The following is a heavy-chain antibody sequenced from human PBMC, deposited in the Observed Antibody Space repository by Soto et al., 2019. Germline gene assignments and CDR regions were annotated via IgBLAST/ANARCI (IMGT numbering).Heavy chain of an antibody. Sequence: PSETLSLTCAVSGGSISSSNWWGWVRQPPGKGLEWIGEIYHSGSTNYNPSLKSRVTISVDKSKNQFSLKLSSVTAADTAVYYCARARYSGYDSDYWGQGTLVTVSS. CDR3: ARARYSGYDSDY. J-gene: IGHJ4*02. CDR1: GGSISSSNW. CDR2: IYHSGST. D-gene: IGHD5-12*01. V-gene: IGHV4-4*02.